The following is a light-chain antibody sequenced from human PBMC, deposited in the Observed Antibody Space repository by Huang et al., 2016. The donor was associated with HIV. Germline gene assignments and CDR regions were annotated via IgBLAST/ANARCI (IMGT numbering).Light chain of an antibody. CDR3: QQYDNWPPMYT. V-gene: IGKV3-15*01. CDR2: GAL. CDR1: KNISSN. J-gene: IGKJ2*01. Sequence: DIVLTQSPATLSLSPGERATLSCRASKNISSNLSWYQQKPGQAPRLLSYGALTRAARFPARFSGSGSETEFTLTISSLESEDFAVYYCQQYDNWPPMYTFGQGTKLEIK.